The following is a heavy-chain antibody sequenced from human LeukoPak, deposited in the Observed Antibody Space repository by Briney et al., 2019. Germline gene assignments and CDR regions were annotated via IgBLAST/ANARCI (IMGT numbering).Heavy chain of an antibody. V-gene: IGHV1-69*06. Sequence: SVKVSCKASGGTFSSYAISWVRQAPGQGLEWMGGIIPIFSTANYAQKFQGRVTITADKSTSTAYMELSSLRSEDTAVYYCARSSPHYSGYAHWGQGTLVTVSS. J-gene: IGHJ4*02. CDR1: GGTFSSYA. D-gene: IGHD5-12*01. CDR3: ARSSPHYSGYAH. CDR2: IIPIFSTA.